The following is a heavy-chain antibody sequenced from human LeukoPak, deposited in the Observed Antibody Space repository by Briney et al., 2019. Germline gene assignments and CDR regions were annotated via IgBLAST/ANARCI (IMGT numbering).Heavy chain of an antibody. D-gene: IGHD1-1*01. CDR3: ARGPTISETGYFDY. J-gene: IGHJ4*03. CDR2: INHRGDT. CDR1: GGSFSRYY. V-gene: IGHV4-34*01. Sequence: PSETLSLTCAVYGGSFSRYYWSWIRQSPGKGLEWIAEINHRGDTNYNPSVKSRVTISVDTSKNQFSLKVTSLTAAGTAVYFCARGPTISETGYFDYWGQGTLVTVSS.